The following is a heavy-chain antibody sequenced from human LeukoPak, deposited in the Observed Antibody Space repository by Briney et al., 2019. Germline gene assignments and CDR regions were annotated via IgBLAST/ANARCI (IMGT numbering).Heavy chain of an antibody. V-gene: IGHV6-1*01. CDR2: TYYRSKWYD. CDR3: ARGWEPYSSSLDY. CDR1: GDSVSSNSAA. J-gene: IGHJ4*02. Sequence: SQTPSLTCAISGDSVSSNSAAWNWIRQSPSGGLEWLGRTYYRSKWYDDYAVSVRSRITINPDTSKNQFSLQLNSVTPEDTAVYYCARGWEPYSSSLDYWGQGTLVTVSS. D-gene: IGHD6-13*01.